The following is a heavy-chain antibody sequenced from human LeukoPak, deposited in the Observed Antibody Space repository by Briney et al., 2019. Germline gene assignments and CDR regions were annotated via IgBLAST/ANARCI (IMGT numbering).Heavy chain of an antibody. CDR3: ASRAAARFDP. CDR1: GGSISSGDYY. Sequence: SQTLSLTCTVSGGSISSGDYYWSWIRQPPGKGLEWIGYVYYSGSTYYNPSLKSRVTISINTSKNQFSLKVSSVTATDTAVYYCASRAAARFDPWGQGTLVTVSS. CDR2: VYYSGST. D-gene: IGHD6-13*01. J-gene: IGHJ5*02. V-gene: IGHV4-30-4*01.